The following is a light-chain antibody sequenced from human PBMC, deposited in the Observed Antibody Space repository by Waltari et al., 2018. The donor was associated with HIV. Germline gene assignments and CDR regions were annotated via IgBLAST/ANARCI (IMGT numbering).Light chain of an antibody. CDR1: NSTVGSTY. CDR3: ATWDDSLNGVL. Sequence: SVSTQPPSASDIPGQRVTISCTGGNSTVGSTYVDFYQQVPGTAPKLLVYRDSQRQSGVPDRFTGSKSGTSASLAISGLRSEDEADYYCATWDDSLNGVLFGGGTKLTVL. V-gene: IGLV1-47*01. J-gene: IGLJ2*01. CDR2: RDS.